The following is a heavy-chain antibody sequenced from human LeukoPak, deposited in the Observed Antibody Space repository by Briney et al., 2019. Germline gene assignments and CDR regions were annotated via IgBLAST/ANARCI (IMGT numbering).Heavy chain of an antibody. J-gene: IGHJ4*03. CDR2: INETDGRT. CDR1: GLTFSSYA. Sequence: TGGSLRLSCAASGLTFSSYAMDWVRQAPGKGLEWVSGINETDGRTYYADSVKGRFTISRDNSKNTLYLQMNSLRAEDTAVYYCAKARLSSYWGPGTLVIVSS. D-gene: IGHD2/OR15-2a*01. CDR3: AKARLSSY. V-gene: IGHV3-23*01.